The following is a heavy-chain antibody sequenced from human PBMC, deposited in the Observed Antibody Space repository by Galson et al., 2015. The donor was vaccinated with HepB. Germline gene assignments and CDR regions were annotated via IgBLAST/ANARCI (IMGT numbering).Heavy chain of an antibody. V-gene: IGHV1-69*02. CDR1: GGTFSSYT. CDR2: IIPILGIA. Sequence: SVKVSCKASGGTFSSYTISWVRQAPGQGLEWMGRIIPILGIANYAQKFQGRVTITADKSTSTAYMELSSLRSEDTAVYYCARVGSTSGDAFDIWGQGTMVTVSS. D-gene: IGHD2-8*01. CDR3: ARVGSTSGDAFDI. J-gene: IGHJ3*02.